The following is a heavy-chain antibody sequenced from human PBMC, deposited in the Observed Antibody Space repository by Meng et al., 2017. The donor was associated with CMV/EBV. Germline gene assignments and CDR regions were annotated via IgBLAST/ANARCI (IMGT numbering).Heavy chain of an antibody. CDR3: ARAEWELLSITSSWFDP. CDR2: IIPIFGTA. CDR1: GGTFSSYA. D-gene: IGHD1-26*01. J-gene: IGHJ5*02. Sequence: SVKVSCKASGGTFSSYAISWVRQAHGQGLEWMGGIIPIFGTANYAQKFQGRVTITTDESTSTAYMELSSLRSEDTAVYYCARAEWELLSITSSWFDPWGQGTLVTVSS. V-gene: IGHV1-69*05.